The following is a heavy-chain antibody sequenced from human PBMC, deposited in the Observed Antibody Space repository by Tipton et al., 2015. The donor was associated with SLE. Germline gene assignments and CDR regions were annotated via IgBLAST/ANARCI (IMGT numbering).Heavy chain of an antibody. CDR2: INHSGST. Sequence: TLSLTCAVYGGSFSGYYWSWIRQPPGKGLEWIGVINHSGSTNYNPSLKSRVTISVDTSKIQFSLKLSSVTPADTAVYYCARHAFSGVAARRHWFDPWGQGTLVTVSS. V-gene: IGHV4-34*01. CDR1: GGSFSGYY. D-gene: IGHD6-6*01. J-gene: IGHJ5*02. CDR3: ARHAFSGVAARRHWFDP.